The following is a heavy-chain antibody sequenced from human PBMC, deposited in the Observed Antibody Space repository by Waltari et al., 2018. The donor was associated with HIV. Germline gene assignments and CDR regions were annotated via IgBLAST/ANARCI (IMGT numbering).Heavy chain of an antibody. CDR1: AFSFSSYC. D-gene: IGHD3-22*01. CDR3: GCEGATSGSYFLDC. J-gene: IGHJ4*02. V-gene: IGHV3-74*03. CDR2: INSEVSTS. Sequence: EVQLVESGGGLVQPGGSLRLSCAASAFSFSSYCMHWVRQAPGKGLVWVSRINSEVSTSEYADSVKRRFTISRDNAKITLYLQMNSLRAEDPSVYFCGCEGATSGSYFLDCWGQGTLVTVSS.